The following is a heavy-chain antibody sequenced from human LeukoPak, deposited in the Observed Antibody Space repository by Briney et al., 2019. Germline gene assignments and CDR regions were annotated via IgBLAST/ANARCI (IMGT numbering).Heavy chain of an antibody. D-gene: IGHD3-3*01. J-gene: IGHJ5*02. V-gene: IGHV4-39*01. CDR3: ARPVTYDFWSGYPNWFDP. CDR2: IYYSGST. Sequence: SETLSLTCTVSGGSISSSSYYWGWIRQPPGKGLEWIGSIYYSGSTYYNPSLKSRVTISVDTSKIQFSLKLSSVTAADTAVYYCARPVTYDFWSGYPNWFDPWGQGTLVTVSS. CDR1: GGSISSSSYY.